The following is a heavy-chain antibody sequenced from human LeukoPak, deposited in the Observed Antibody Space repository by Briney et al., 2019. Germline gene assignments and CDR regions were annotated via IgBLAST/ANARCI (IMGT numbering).Heavy chain of an antibody. J-gene: IGHJ5*02. D-gene: IGHD3-10*01. CDR2: ISYHGTNT. Sequence: EGXAFISYHGTNTYYAPSVKARFTISSDNSKNTLYLQMNSLRAEDTAVYYCAKDVRFGESNWFDPWGQGTLVTVSS. CDR3: AKDVRFGESNWFDP. V-gene: IGHV3-30*18.